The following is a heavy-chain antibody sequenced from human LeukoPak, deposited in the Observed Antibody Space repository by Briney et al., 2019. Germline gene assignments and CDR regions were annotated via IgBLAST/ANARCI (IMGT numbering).Heavy chain of an antibody. V-gene: IGHV6-1*01. Sequence: SQTLSLTCAISGDSVSSDSAARNWIRQSPSRGLEWLARTYFRSKWYYDYALAVKGRITINPDTSKNQFSLQLNSVTPEDTAVYFCARDPVGGSTIFDSWGQGTLVTVSS. CDR3: ARDPVGGSTIFDS. CDR2: TYFRSKWYY. D-gene: IGHD1-26*01. CDR1: GDSVSSDSAA. J-gene: IGHJ4*02.